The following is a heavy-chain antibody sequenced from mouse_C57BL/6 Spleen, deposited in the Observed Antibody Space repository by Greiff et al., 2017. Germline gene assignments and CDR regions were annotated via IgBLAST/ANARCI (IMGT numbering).Heavy chain of an antibody. CDR1: GYTFTSYG. V-gene: IGHV1-81*01. Sequence: QVQLQQSGAELARPGASVKLSCKASGYTFTSYGISWVKQRTGQGLEWIGEIYPRSGNTYYNEKFKGKATLTADKSSSTAYMELRSLTSEDSAVYFCASGRGEADSPYAMDYWGQGTSVTVSS. D-gene: IGHD3-3*01. J-gene: IGHJ4*01. CDR3: ASGRGEADSPYAMDY. CDR2: IYPRSGNT.